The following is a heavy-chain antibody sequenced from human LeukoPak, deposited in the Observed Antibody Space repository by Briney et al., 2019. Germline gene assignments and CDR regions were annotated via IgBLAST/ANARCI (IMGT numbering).Heavy chain of an antibody. V-gene: IGHV3-43*02. CDR2: ISGDGGST. CDR1: GFTFDDYA. CDR3: AKDSIVVTPYLENYMDV. D-gene: IGHD4-23*01. J-gene: IGHJ6*03. Sequence: GGSLRLSCAASGFTFDDYAMHWVRQAPGKGLEWVSRISGDGGSTYYADSVKGRFTISRDNSKNSLYLQMNSLRTEDTALYYCAKDSIVVTPYLENYMDVWGKGTTVTVSS.